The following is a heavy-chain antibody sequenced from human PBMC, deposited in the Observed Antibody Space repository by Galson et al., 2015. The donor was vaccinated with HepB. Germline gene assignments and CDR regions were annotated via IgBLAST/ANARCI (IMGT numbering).Heavy chain of an antibody. Sequence: SVKVSCKASGYTFTSYDINWVRQATGQGLEWMGWMNPNSGNTAYAQKFQGRVTMTRNTSISTAYMELSSLRSEDTAVYYRARGLPGYSGYDPYYYYYYMDVWGKGTTVTVSS. CDR2: MNPNSGNT. CDR3: ARGLPGYSGYDPYYYYYYMDV. CDR1: GYTFTSYD. V-gene: IGHV1-8*01. J-gene: IGHJ6*03. D-gene: IGHD5-12*01.